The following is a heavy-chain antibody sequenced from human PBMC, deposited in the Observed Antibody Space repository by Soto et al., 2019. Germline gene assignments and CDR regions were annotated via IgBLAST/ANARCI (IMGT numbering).Heavy chain of an antibody. Sequence: QVQLVQSGAEVKKPGSSVKVSCKASGGTFSSYAISWVRQAPGQGLEWMGGIIPIFGTANYAQKFQGRVTSNGDESTSTAYMELRSRRSEDTAVYCCESYVDTAYGMDVWGQGTTVTVSS. CDR1: GGTFSSYA. CDR2: IIPIFGTA. V-gene: IGHV1-69*12. CDR3: ESYVDTAYGMDV. J-gene: IGHJ6*02. D-gene: IGHD5-18*01.